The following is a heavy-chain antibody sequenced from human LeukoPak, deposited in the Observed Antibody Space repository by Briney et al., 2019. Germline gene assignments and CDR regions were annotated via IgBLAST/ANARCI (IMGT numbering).Heavy chain of an antibody. CDR3: ARDTDSGSSN. J-gene: IGHJ4*02. CDR2: SDPNSGDS. CDR1: GYTFTGYY. Sequence: GASVKVSCKASGYTFTGYYMHWVRQAPGQGLEWMGWSDPNSGDSNYAQKFQGRVTMTRGTSISTAYMELSSLRSEDTAVYYCARDTDSGSSNWGQGTLVTVSS. D-gene: IGHD1-26*01. V-gene: IGHV1-2*02.